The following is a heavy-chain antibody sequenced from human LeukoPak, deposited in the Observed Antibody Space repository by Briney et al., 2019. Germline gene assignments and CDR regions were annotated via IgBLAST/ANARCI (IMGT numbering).Heavy chain of an antibody. V-gene: IGHV3-30*18. D-gene: IGHD5-12*01. CDR1: GFTFSSYV. J-gene: IGHJ4*02. Sequence: PGGSLRLSCAASGFTFSSYVMHWVRQAPGKGLEWVAIIPYDGSNTYAESVKGRFTISRDNSKNTVYLQMNSLAIEDTAIYYCAKNRWGSVATPDSWGQGTVVTVSS. CDR2: IPYDGSNT. CDR3: AKNRWGSVATPDS.